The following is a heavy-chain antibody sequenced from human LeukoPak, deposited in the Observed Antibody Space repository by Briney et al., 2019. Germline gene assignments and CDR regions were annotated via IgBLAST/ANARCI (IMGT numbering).Heavy chain of an antibody. CDR1: GFTFSSYD. CDR2: IDTAGDT. V-gene: IGHV3-13*01. D-gene: IGHD6-19*01. J-gene: IGHJ4*02. Sequence: GGSLRLSCAASGFTFSSYDMHWVRQATGRGMEWVSAIDTAGDTYYPGSVKGRFTISRENAKNSLYLQMNSLRAEDTAVYYCVREYSSGWSENDYWGQGTLVTVSS. CDR3: VREYSSGWSENDY.